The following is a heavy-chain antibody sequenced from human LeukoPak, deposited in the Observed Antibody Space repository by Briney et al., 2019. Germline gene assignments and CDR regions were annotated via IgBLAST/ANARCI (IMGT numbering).Heavy chain of an antibody. J-gene: IGHJ4*02. D-gene: IGHD3-22*01. V-gene: IGHV4-38-2*02. CDR1: GYSISSGYY. Sequence: SGTLSLTCTVSGYSISSGYYWGWIRQPPGKGLEWIGSIYHSGSTYYNPSLKSRVTISVDTSKNQFSLKLSSVTAADTAVYYCAGTTHPGIWRYYDSRGVVDYWGQGTLVTVSS. CDR3: AGTTHPGIWRYYDSRGVVDY. CDR2: IYHSGST.